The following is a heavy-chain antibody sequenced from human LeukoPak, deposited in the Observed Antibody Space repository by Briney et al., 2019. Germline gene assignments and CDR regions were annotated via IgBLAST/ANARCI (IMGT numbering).Heavy chain of an antibody. CDR2: IIPIFGTA. V-gene: IGHV1-69*01. Sequence: LVKVSCKASGGTFSSYAISWVRQAPGQGLEWMGGIIPIFGTANYAQKFQGRVTITADESTSTAYMELSSLRSEDTAVYYCAREEYSSLLGPSGPLPNWFDPWGQGTLVTVSS. J-gene: IGHJ5*02. CDR3: AREEYSSLLGPSGPLPNWFDP. D-gene: IGHD6-6*01. CDR1: GGTFSSYA.